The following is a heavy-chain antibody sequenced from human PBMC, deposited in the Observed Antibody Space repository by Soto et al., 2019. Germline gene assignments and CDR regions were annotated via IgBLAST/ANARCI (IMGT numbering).Heavy chain of an antibody. CDR1: GFTFSSHA. CDR3: AKDREPVSSSWYSRYYYYYGMDV. V-gene: IGHV3-23*01. D-gene: IGHD6-13*01. CDR2: ISVSGGST. J-gene: IGHJ6*02. Sequence: PGGSLRLSCAASGFTFSSHAMSSVRQAPGKGLGWVSAISVSGGSTYYADSVKGRFTISRDNSKNTLYLQMNSLRAEDTAVYYCAKDREPVSSSWYSRYYYYYGMDVWGQGTTVTVSS.